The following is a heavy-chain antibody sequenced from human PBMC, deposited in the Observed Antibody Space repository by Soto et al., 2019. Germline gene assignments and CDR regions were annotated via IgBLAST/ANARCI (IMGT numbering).Heavy chain of an antibody. J-gene: IGHJ3*02. CDR3: AREDCSSTSCQGSGAFDI. CDR2: IIPIFGTA. CDR1: GGTFSSYA. D-gene: IGHD2-2*01. V-gene: IGHV1-69*13. Sequence: SVKVSCKASGGTFSSYAISWVRQAPGQGLEWMGGIIPIFGTANYAQNFQGRVTITADESTSTAYMELSSLRSEDTAVYYCAREDCSSTSCQGSGAFDIWGQGTMVTVSS.